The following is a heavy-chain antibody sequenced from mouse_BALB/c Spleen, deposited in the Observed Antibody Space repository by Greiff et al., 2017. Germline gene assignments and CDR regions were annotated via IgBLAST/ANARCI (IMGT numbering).Heavy chain of an antibody. J-gene: IGHJ4*01. CDR3: ARGRYDGRPYYYAMDY. CDR2: IWGGGST. Sequence: QVQLKESGPGLVAPSQSLSITCTVSGFSLSRYSVHWVRQPPGKGLEWLGMIWGGGSTDYNSALKSRLSISKDNSKSQVFLKMNSLQTDDTAMYYWARGRYDGRPYYYAMDYWGQGTSVTVSS. V-gene: IGHV2-6-4*01. CDR1: GFSLSRYS. D-gene: IGHD2-14*01.